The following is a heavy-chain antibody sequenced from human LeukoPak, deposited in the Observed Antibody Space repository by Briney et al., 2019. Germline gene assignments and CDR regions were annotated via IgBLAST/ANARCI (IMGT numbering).Heavy chain of an antibody. CDR2: IDISGGTI. Sequence: PGGSLRLSCAASGFTFSDYNMNWVRQAPGKGLEWVSYIDISGGTIYYADSVKGRFTISRDNAKNSLYLQMNSLRAEDTAVYYCARDPLAAITNTRGFDYWGQGTLVTVSS. CDR1: GFTFSDYN. D-gene: IGHD6-13*01. V-gene: IGHV3-48*01. J-gene: IGHJ4*02. CDR3: ARDPLAAITNTRGFDY.